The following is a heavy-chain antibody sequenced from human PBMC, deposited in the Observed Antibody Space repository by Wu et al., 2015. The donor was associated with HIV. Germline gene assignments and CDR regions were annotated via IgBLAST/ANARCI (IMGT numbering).Heavy chain of an antibody. CDR3: ARFGANYYDSSGYYSDY. J-gene: IGHJ4*02. V-gene: IGHV1-69*12. CDR1: GGTFSSYA. CDR2: IIPIFGTA. Sequence: QVQLVQSGAEVKKPGSSVKVSCKASGGTFSSYAISWVRQAPGQGLEWMGGIIPIFGTANYAQKFQGRVTITADESTSTAYMELSSLRSEDTAVYYCARFGANYYDSSGYYSDYWGQGTLVTVSS. D-gene: IGHD3-22*01.